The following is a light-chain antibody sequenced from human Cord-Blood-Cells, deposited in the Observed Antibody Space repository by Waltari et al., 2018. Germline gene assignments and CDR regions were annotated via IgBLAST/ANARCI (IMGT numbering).Light chain of an antibody. CDR2: DCS. V-gene: IGLV2-14*01. Sequence: QSALTQPASVSGSPGQSNTIYCTGTRRDDRGYNYVSWYQQPPVKAPKLMIYDCSKRPSGVSNRFSGSKSGNTASLTISGLQAEDEADYYCSSYASSSTWVFGGGTKLTVL. J-gene: IGLJ3*02. CDR3: SSYASSSTWV. CDR1: RRDDRGYNY.